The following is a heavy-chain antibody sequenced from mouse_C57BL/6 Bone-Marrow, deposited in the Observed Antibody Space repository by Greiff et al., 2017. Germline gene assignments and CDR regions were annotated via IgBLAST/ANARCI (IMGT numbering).Heavy chain of an antibody. J-gene: IGHJ4*01. CDR3: AREGTSNEDAMDY. CDR1: GYTFTGYW. Sequence: VKLQESGAELMKPGASVKLSCKATGYTFTGYWIEWVKQRPGHGLEWIGEILPGSGSTNYHEQFKGKATFTADTSSNTAYMQLSSLTTEDSAIYYCAREGTSNEDAMDYWGQGTSVTVSS. CDR2: ILPGSGST. V-gene: IGHV1-9*01. D-gene: IGHD2-5*01.